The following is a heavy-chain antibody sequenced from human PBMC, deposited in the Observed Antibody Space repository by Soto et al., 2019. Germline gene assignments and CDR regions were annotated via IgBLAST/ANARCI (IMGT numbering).Heavy chain of an antibody. CDR1: GYTFTSYD. CDR3: ARVIKYGDYSRWFAP. Sequence: QVQLVQSGAEVKKPGASVKVSCKASGYTFTSYDINWVRQATGQGLEYLGWMNPNSGNTGYVQKFQGRVTMTRDTSISTAYMELSSLRSEDTAVYYCARVIKYGDYSRWFAPWGQGTLVTVSS. V-gene: IGHV1-8*01. D-gene: IGHD4-17*01. J-gene: IGHJ5*02. CDR2: MNPNSGNT.